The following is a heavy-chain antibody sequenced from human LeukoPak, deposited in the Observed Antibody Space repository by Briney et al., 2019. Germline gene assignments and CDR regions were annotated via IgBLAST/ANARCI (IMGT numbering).Heavy chain of an antibody. CDR2: IIPIFGTA. CDR1: GGTFSSYA. V-gene: IGHV1-69*13. D-gene: IGHD6-13*01. J-gene: IGHJ4*02. CDR3: ARIHGRYSSSWPFDY. Sequence: ASVKVSCKASGGTFSSYAISWVRQAPGQGLEWMGGIIPIFGTANYAQKFQGRVTITADESTSTAYMELSSLRSEDTAVYYCARIHGRYSSSWPFDYWGQGTLVTVSS.